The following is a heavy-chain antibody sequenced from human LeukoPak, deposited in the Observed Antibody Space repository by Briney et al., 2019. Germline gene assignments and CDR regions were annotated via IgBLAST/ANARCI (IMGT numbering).Heavy chain of an antibody. Sequence: PSETLSLTCTVSGGSINCYHWIWIPQPPGKEREGIGYLYHSGSTNYHHSHKSRLTISVETSKNQFSLKLSSLTAADTRVYYCAREPFEYIDSFDVGSQGTMVTV. CDR2: LYHSGST. CDR1: GGSINCYH. D-gene: IGHD2/OR15-2a*01. J-gene: IGHJ3*01. V-gene: IGHV4-59*01. CDR3: AREPFEYIDSFDV.